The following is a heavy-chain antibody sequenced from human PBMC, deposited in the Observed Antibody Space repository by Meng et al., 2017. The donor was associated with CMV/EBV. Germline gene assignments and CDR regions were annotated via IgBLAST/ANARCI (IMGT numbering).Heavy chain of an antibody. Sequence: GGSLRLSCAASGFTFSSYEMNWVRQAPGQGLEWVSYISSSGSTIYYADSVKGRFTISRDNAKNSLYLQMTSLRAEDTAVYYCARGSGAKDIVVVPDAIHGVYYYYGMDVWGQGTTVTVSS. CDR3: ARGSGAKDIVVVPDAIHGVYYYYGMDV. D-gene: IGHD2-2*02. V-gene: IGHV3-48*03. J-gene: IGHJ6*02. CDR1: GFTFSSYE. CDR2: ISSSGSTI.